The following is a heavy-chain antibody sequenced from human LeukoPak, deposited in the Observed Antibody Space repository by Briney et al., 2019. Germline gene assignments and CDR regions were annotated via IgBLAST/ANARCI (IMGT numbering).Heavy chain of an antibody. CDR3: ARYFSVVVALEYYFDY. Sequence: GGSLRLSCAASGFTFSSYVMSWVRQAPGKGLEWVANIKQDGSEKYYVDSVKGRFTISRDNAKNSLYLQMNSLRAEDTAVYYCARYFSVVVALEYYFDYWGQGTLVTVSS. CDR2: IKQDGSEK. D-gene: IGHD2-15*01. CDR1: GFTFSSYV. V-gene: IGHV3-7*01. J-gene: IGHJ4*02.